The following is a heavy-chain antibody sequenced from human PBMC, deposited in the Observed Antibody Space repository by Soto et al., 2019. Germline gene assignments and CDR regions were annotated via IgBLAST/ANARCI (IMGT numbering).Heavy chain of an antibody. CDR1: GGSFSGYY. J-gene: IGHJ4*02. D-gene: IGHD3-9*01. V-gene: IGHV4-34*01. Sequence: ASETLSLTCAVYGGSFSGYYWSWIRQPPGKGLEWMGEINHSGSTNYNPSLKSRVTISVDTSKNQFSLKLSSVTAADTAVYYCARGGPALRYFDWLLAPFDYWGQGTLVTVSS. CDR2: INHSGST. CDR3: ARGGPALRYFDWLLAPFDY.